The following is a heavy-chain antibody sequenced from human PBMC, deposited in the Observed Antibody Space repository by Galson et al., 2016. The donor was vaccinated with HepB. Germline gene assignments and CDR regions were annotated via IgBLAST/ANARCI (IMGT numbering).Heavy chain of an antibody. CDR1: GFTFSRNA. D-gene: IGHD6-19*01. Sequence: SLRLSCAASGFTFSRNAMSWVRQAPGKGLEWVSSISGSGDSTIYADSVRGRFTISRDNSKNTLYLQMNSLRGEDKAVYYCARGKGLRSGQWLALPPNYYYNGMDVWGQGTTVTVSS. V-gene: IGHV3-23*01. CDR2: ISGSGDST. J-gene: IGHJ6*02. CDR3: ARGKGLRSGQWLALPPNYYYNGMDV.